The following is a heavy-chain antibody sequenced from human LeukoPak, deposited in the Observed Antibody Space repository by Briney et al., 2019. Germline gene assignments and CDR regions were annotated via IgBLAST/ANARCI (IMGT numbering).Heavy chain of an antibody. CDR2: IYHSGST. V-gene: IGHV4-38-2*01. Sequence: PSETLSLTCAVYGGSFSGYYWGWIRQPSGKGLEWIGSIYHSGSTYYNPSLKSRVTISVDTSKNQFSLKLSSVTAADTAVYYCARANQNVLRFLEWLSAFDIWGQGTMVTVSS. D-gene: IGHD3-3*01. CDR1: GGSFSGYY. J-gene: IGHJ3*02. CDR3: ARANQNVLRFLEWLSAFDI.